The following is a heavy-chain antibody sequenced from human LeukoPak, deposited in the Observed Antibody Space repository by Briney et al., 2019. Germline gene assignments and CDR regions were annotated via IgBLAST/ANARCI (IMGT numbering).Heavy chain of an antibody. CDR3: ANGVPAAIPMGLNWFDP. Sequence: GGSLRLSCAASGFTFSSYAMSWVRQAPGKGLEGVSAISGSGGSTYYADSVKGRFTISRDNSKNTLYLQMNSLRAEDTAVYYCANGVPAAIPMGLNWFDPWGQGTLVTVSS. CDR2: ISGSGGST. V-gene: IGHV3-23*01. D-gene: IGHD2-2*02. CDR1: GFTFSSYA. J-gene: IGHJ5*02.